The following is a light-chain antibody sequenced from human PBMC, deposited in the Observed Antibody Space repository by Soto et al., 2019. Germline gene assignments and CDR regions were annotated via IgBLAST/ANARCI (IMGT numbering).Light chain of an antibody. CDR1: SSDVGGYNY. CDR3: CSYTVSCTYV. Sequence: QSALTQPASVSGSPGQSITISCTGTSSDVGGYNYVSWYQQHPGKAPKLMIYAVSNRPSGVSNRFSGSKSGNTATLTISGLQAEDEDDYYCCSYTVSCTYVFGTGTKVTVL. J-gene: IGLJ1*01. V-gene: IGLV2-14*01. CDR2: AVS.